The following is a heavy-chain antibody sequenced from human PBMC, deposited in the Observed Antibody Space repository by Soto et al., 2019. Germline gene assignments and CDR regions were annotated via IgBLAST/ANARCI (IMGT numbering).Heavy chain of an antibody. V-gene: IGHV4-59*01. CDR3: ARFNYDFWSGYHAV. CDR1: GGSISSYY. D-gene: IGHD3-3*01. J-gene: IGHJ6*04. Sequence: PSETLSLTCTVSGGSISSYYWSWIRQPPGKGLEWIGYIYYSGSTNYNPSLKSRVTISVDTSKNQFSLKLSSVTAADTAVYYCARFNYDFWSGYHAVWSKGTTVTVSS. CDR2: IYYSGST.